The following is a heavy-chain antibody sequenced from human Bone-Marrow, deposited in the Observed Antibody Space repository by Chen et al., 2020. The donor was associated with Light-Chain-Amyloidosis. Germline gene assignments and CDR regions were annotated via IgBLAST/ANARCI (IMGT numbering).Heavy chain of an antibody. Sequence: QVQLVESGGGVVQPGRSLRLSCAASGFTFSSSGMHWVRQAPGKGLERVAVIWYEGRYKYYADSVKGRFTISRDNSKNTLCLRMNSLRAEDTAVYYCASDLIWVGGNEHRYYDYGMDVWGQGTTVTVSS. CDR1: GFTFSSSG. V-gene: IGHV3-33*01. D-gene: IGHD3-10*01. J-gene: IGHJ6*02. CDR2: IWYEGRYK. CDR3: ASDLIWVGGNEHRYYDYGMDV.